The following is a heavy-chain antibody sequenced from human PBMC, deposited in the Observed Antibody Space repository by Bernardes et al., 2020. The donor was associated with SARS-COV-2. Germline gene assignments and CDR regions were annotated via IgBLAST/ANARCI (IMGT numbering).Heavy chain of an antibody. CDR3: ARGGQIVGAVDY. J-gene: IGHJ4*02. CDR1: GGTFSSYA. V-gene: IGHV1-69*13. D-gene: IGHD1-26*01. CDR2: IIPIFGTA. Sequence: SVKVSCKASGGTFSSYAIIWVRQAPGQGLEWMGGIIPIFGTANYAQKFQGRVTITADESTSTAYMELSSLRSEDTAVYYCARGGQIVGAVDYWGQGTLVTVSS.